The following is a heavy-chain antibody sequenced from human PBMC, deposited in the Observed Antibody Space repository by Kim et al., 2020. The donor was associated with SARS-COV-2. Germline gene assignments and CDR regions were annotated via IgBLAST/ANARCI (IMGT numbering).Heavy chain of an antibody. CDR1: GFTFSDYY. J-gene: IGHJ4*02. D-gene: IGHD6-13*01. Sequence: GGSLRLSCAASGFTFSDYYMSWIRQAPGKGLEWVSYISSSSSYTNYADSVKGRFTISRDNAKNSLYLQMNSLRAEDTAVYYCARVSLVSSWYSIDYWGQGTLVTVSS. V-gene: IGHV3-11*05. CDR2: ISSSSSYT. CDR3: ARVSLVSSWYSIDY.